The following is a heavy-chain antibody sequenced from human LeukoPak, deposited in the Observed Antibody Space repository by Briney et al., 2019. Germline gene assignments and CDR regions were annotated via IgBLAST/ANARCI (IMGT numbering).Heavy chain of an antibody. J-gene: IGHJ4*02. CDR3: AKAVAGRFDY. D-gene: IGHD6-19*01. V-gene: IGHV3-23*01. CDR1: GFTFSTHT. CDR2: VSGTGGST. Sequence: GGSLRLSCAASGFTFSTHTTSWVRQAPGKGLEWVSAVSGTGGSTYYADSVKGRFTISRDNSKNTLYLQMNSLRAEDTAVYYCAKAVAGRFDYWGQGALVTVSS.